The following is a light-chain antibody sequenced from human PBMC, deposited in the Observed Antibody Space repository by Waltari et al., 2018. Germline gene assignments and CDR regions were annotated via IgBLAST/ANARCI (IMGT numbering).Light chain of an antibody. CDR3: QQYHSVPHT. CDR1: QSVFYSSVNKNY. V-gene: IGKV4-1*01. CDR2: GAS. J-gene: IGKJ4*01. Sequence: DIVMTQSPDSLAISLGERATINCKSSQSVFYSSVNKNYLAWYQQKPGQPPKLLIYGASTRESGVPDRFSGSGSRTDFTLTISSLQAEDVAVYLCQQYHSVPHTFGGGTKVEIK.